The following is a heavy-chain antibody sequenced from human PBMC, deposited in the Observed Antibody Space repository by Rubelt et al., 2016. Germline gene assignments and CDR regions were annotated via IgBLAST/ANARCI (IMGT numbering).Heavy chain of an antibody. D-gene: IGHD1-14*01. Sequence: QLQLQESGPGLVKPSETLSLTCTVSGGSISSSSYYWGWIRQPPGKGLEWIGGIYYSGRPYYNPSLKSRVTISVDTSKNQFSLKLSSVTAADTAVYYCAGDTGAQEGWFDPWGQRTLVTVSS. J-gene: IGHJ5*02. CDR1: GGSISSSSYY. V-gene: IGHV4-39*07. CDR2: IYYSGRP. CDR3: AGDTGAQEGWFDP.